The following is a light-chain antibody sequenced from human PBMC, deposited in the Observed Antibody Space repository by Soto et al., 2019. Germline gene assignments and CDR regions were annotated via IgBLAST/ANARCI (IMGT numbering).Light chain of an antibody. V-gene: IGKV3D-15*01. J-gene: IGKJ4*01. CDR2: DAS. Sequence: MTQSPSTLSASVGDRVTITCRASQSVSRWLAWYQHRPGQAPRLLIYDASNRATGIPARFSGSGSGTEFTLTINSLQSEDSAVYYCQQYHTWPVTFGGGTKVDIK. CDR1: QSVSRW. CDR3: QQYHTWPVT.